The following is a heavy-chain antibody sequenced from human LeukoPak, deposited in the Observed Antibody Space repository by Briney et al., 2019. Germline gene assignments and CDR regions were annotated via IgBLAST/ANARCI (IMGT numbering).Heavy chain of an antibody. CDR1: GFTFSSYG. D-gene: IGHD2-21*01. CDR2: ISYDGSNK. V-gene: IGHV3-30*18. Sequence: GGSLRLSCAASGFTFSSYGMHWVRQAPGKGLEWVAVISYDGSNKYYADSVKGRFTISRDNSKNTLYLQMNSLRAEDTAVYYCAKEVRDFDYWGQGTLVTVSS. CDR3: AKEVRDFDY. J-gene: IGHJ4*02.